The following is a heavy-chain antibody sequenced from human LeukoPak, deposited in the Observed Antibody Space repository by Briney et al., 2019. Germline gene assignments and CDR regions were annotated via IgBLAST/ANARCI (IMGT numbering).Heavy chain of an antibody. CDR1: GFMFGEYS. D-gene: IGHD1-26*01. CDR2: IRSKTYGGTA. J-gene: IGHJ4*02. V-gene: IGHV3-49*04. CDR3: TSPEGGTYYFDY. Sequence: GGSLRLSCADSGFMFGEYSISWVRQAPGKRLEWVGFIRSKTYGGTAQYAASVKGRFTISRDDSRSSAYLQMNNLKTEDTAVYFCTSPEGGTYYFDYWGQGTLVTVSS.